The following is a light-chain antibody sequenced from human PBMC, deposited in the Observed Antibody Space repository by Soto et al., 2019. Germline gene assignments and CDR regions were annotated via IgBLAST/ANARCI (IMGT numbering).Light chain of an antibody. CDR3: QQYGSSPST. CDR1: QSVSSY. J-gene: IGKJ3*01. V-gene: IGKV3-20*01. Sequence: EIVLTQSPGTLSLSPGERATLSCRASQSVSSYLAWYQQKPGQAPRLLVFGASSRATGIPDRFSGSESGTDSTLTISRLEPEDFAVYYCQQYGSSPSTFGPGTKVD. CDR2: GAS.